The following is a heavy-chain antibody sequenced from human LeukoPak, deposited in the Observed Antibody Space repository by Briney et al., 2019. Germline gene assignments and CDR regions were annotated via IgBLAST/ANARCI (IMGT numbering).Heavy chain of an antibody. CDR3: ARDMYQQLVLGYYYYYMDV. CDR2: ISSSSSYI. D-gene: IGHD6-13*01. J-gene: IGHJ6*03. V-gene: IGHV3-21*01. Sequence: PGGSLRLSCAASGFTFSNYSMNWVRRAPGKGLEGVSSISSSSSYIYYADSVKGRFTISRDNAKNSLYLQMNSLRAEDTAVYYCARDMYQQLVLGYYYYYMDVWGKGTTVTVSS. CDR1: GFTFSNYS.